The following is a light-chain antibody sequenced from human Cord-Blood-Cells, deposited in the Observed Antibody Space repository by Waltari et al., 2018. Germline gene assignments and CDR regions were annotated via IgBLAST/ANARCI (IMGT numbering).Light chain of an antibody. CDR3: QQYYSYLLT. CDR1: QGISSY. Sequence: AIRMTQSPPSLSASTGDRVTITCRASQGISSYLAWYQQKPGKAHKLLIYAASTLQSGVPSRFSGSGSGTDFTLTISCLQSEDFATYYCQQYYSYLLTFGGGTKVEIK. J-gene: IGKJ4*01. CDR2: AAS. V-gene: IGKV1-8*01.